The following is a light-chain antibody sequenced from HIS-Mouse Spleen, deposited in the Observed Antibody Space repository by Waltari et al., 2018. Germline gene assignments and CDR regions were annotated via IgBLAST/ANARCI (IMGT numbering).Light chain of an antibody. CDR2: EVS. J-gene: IGLJ1*01. Sequence: QSALTQPPSVSGSPGQSVTISCPGTRRDVGSYNLVSWYQQPPGTAPKLMIYEVSNRPSGVPDRFSGSKSGNTASLTISGLQAEDEADYYCSSYTSSSTVFGTGTKVTVL. V-gene: IGLV2-18*02. CDR3: SSYTSSSTV. CDR1: RRDVGSYNL.